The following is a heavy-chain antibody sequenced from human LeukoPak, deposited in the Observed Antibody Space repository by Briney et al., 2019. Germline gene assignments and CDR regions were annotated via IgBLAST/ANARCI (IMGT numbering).Heavy chain of an antibody. CDR3: ARVYRSSYWVHYYFDY. D-gene: IGHD4-11*01. CDR1: GGSISSVGYY. V-gene: IGHV4-31*03. Sequence: SKTLSLTCTVSGGSISSVGYYWSWIRQHPGKGLEWIGYIYYSGSTYYNPSLKSRVTISVDTSKTPFSLKLSSVTAADTAVYYCARVYRSSYWVHYYFDYWGQGTLVTVSS. J-gene: IGHJ4*02. CDR2: IYYSGST.